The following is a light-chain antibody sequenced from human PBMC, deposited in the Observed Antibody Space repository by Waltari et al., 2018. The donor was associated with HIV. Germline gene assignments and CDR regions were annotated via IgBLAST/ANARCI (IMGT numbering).Light chain of an antibody. V-gene: IGLV10-54*01. Sequence: AGLTQPSSVSTGLGQNVTLTCPGNDKNVGHEGAGWPLRHEGHPPEVLAYRSGARPAGISQKYYASRSGNTASLTITGLQVDDEAVYYCSAWDSSLSEWVFGGGTKLTVL. CDR3: SAWDSSLSEWV. J-gene: IGLJ3*02. CDR2: RSG. CDR1: DKNVGHEG.